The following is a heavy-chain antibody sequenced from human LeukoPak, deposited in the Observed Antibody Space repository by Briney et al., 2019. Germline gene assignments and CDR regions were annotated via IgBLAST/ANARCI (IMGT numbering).Heavy chain of an antibody. J-gene: IGHJ3*02. CDR3: AKDQGSGPAAGTYFFADAFDI. V-gene: IGHV3-23*01. Sequence: GGSLRLSCAASGFTFSSYAMSWVRQAPGKGLEWVSAISGSGGSTYYADSVKGRFTISRDNSKNTLYLQMNSLRAEDTAVYYCAKDQGSGPAAGTYFFADAFDIWSQGTMVTVSS. D-gene: IGHD6-13*01. CDR2: ISGSGGST. CDR1: GFTFSSYA.